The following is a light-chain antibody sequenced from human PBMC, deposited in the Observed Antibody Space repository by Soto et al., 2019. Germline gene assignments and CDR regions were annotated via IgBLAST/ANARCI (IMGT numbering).Light chain of an antibody. CDR3: CSYSSGSTPWV. CDR2: DVR. J-gene: IGLJ1*01. V-gene: IGLV2-14*03. CDR1: SSDVGGYNY. Sequence: QSVLTQPASVSGSPGQSITISCTGTSSDVGGYNYVSWYQHHPGKAPKLIIFDVRDRPSGISDRFSASKSGNTASLTISGLQAEDEADYYCCSYSSGSTPWVFGTGTKVTV.